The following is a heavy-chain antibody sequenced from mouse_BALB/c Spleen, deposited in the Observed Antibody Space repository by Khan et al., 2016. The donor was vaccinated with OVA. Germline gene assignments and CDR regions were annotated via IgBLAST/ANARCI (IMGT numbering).Heavy chain of an antibody. CDR2: MIYTGYT. CDR3: AISTYRYAFVY. CDR1: GDSITSGY. Sequence: EVQLQESGPSLVKPSQTLSLTCSVTGDSITSGYWSWIRKFPGNKLEYMGYMIYTGYTYYNPSLKSRISIIRHTSKNQYYLQLNYVTTEDTATYDCAISTYRYAFVYWGQRTLVTVSA. D-gene: IGHD2-14*01. V-gene: IGHV3-8*02. J-gene: IGHJ3*01.